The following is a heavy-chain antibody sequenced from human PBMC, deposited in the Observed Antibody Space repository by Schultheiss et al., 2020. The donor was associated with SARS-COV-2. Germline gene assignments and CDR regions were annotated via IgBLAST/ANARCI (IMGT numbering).Heavy chain of an antibody. V-gene: IGHV3-30*04. CDR1: GFTFRSSP. CDR3: ARGPWGIQLWDYPVY. J-gene: IGHJ4*02. D-gene: IGHD5-18*01. Sequence: GESLKISCAASGFTFRSSPMHWVRQAPGKGLEWVAVISYDGSNKYYADSVKGRFTISRDNSKNTLYLQMNSLRAEDTAVYYCARGPWGIQLWDYPVYWGQGTQVTVSS. CDR2: ISYDGSNK.